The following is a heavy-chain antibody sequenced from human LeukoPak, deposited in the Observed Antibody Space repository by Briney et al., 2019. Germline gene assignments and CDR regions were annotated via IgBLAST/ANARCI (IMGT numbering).Heavy chain of an antibody. J-gene: IGHJ6*02. V-gene: IGHV3-74*01. Sequence: GGSLRLSCAASGFTFSTYWMHWVRQAPGKGLVWVSRINTDGSSTTYADSVKGRFTISRDNAKNRLYLQMNSLRAEDTAVYYCAKDLRRDYYYYGMDVWGQGTTVTVSS. CDR1: GFTFSTYW. CDR3: AKDLRRDYYYYGMDV. CDR2: INTDGSST.